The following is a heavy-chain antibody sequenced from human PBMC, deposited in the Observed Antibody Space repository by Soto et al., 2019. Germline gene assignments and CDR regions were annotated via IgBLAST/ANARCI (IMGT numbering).Heavy chain of an antibody. CDR2: IYYSGST. Sequence: SETLSLTCTVSGGSISSYYWSWIRQPPGKGLEWIGYIYYSGSTNYNPSLKSRVTISVDTSKNQFSLKLSSVTAADTAVYYRARGYSFSSHYPYYYNDVWRNGTPVTAS. J-gene: IGHJ6*03. CDR3: ARGYSFSSHYPYYYNDV. CDR1: GGSISSYY. V-gene: IGHV4-59*01. D-gene: IGHD3-16*02.